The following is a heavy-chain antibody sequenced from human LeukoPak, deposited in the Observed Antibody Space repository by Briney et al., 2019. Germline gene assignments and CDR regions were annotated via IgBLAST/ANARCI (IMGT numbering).Heavy chain of an antibody. Sequence: SETLSLTCTVSGGSVSSDYWSWIRQPPGKRLEWIGYIYYSGSTNYNPSLKSRVTISRDTSKNQLSLSLTSVTAVDTAVYYCARGTSTSASGFDYWGQGSLVTVSS. CDR1: GGSVSSDY. CDR2: IYYSGST. D-gene: IGHD2-2*01. V-gene: IGHV4-59*02. J-gene: IGHJ4*02. CDR3: ARGTSTSASGFDY.